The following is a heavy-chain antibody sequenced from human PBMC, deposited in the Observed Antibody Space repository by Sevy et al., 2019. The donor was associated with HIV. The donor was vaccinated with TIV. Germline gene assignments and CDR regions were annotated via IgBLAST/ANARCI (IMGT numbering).Heavy chain of an antibody. CDR3: ARAGGNGWYYFDY. V-gene: IGHV1-69*13. CDR1: GGTFSSYD. CDR2: IIPILRTV. D-gene: IGHD6-19*01. Sequence: ASAKVSCKASGGTFSSYDISWVRQAPGEGLEWMGGIIPILRTVNYAQKFQGRVTITADESTKTAYMELSSLRSEDTAVYYCARAGGNGWYYFDYWGQETLVTVSS. J-gene: IGHJ4*02.